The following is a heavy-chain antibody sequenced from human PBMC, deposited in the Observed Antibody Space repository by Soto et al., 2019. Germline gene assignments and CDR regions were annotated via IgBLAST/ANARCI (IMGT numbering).Heavy chain of an antibody. CDR1: GYTFTGYY. CDR2: INPNSGGT. CDR3: ARGFHGSDYYGMDV. Sequence: GASVKVSCKASGYTFTGYYIPWVRQAPGQGLEWMAWINPNSGGTKFAQKFQDRISVTRDTSINTAYMDLISLTSDDTAVYYCARGFHGSDYYGMDVWGQGTTVTVSS. D-gene: IGHD3-10*01. J-gene: IGHJ6*02. V-gene: IGHV1-2*02.